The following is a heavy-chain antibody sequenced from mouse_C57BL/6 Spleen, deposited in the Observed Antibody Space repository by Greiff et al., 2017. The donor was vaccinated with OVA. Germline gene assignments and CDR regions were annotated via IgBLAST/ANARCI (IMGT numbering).Heavy chain of an antibody. J-gene: IGHJ4*01. CDR1: GFTFSSYT. V-gene: IGHV5-9*04. CDR2: ISGGGGNT. D-gene: IGHD2-13*01. CDR3: ARPAYYGDYDEDMGG. Sequence: EVKLMESGGGLVKPGGSLKLSCAASGFTFSSYTMSWVRQTPEKSLEWVATISGGGGNTYYPDSVKGRFTISRDNAKSTLYLQMSSLRSEDTAVYYCARPAYYGDYDEDMGGWGKGVSVT.